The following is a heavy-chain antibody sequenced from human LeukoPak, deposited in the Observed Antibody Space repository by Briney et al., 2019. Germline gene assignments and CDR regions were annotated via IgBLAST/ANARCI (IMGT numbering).Heavy chain of an antibody. V-gene: IGHV4-59*08. CDR1: GGSISSYY. Sequence: RPSETLSLTCTVSGGSISSYYWSWIRQPPGKGLEWIGYIYYSGSTNYNPSLKSRATISVDTSKNQFSLKLSSVTAADTAVYYCARTYYDFWSGYYFDYWGQGTLVTVSS. J-gene: IGHJ4*02. CDR3: ARTYYDFWSGYYFDY. D-gene: IGHD3-3*01. CDR2: IYYSGST.